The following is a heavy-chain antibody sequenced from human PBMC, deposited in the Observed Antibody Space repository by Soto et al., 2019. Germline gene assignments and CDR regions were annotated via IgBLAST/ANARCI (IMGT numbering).Heavy chain of an antibody. CDR1: GYTFTSYA. D-gene: IGHD3-16*02. CDR3: ARGYDFVWGSYRSDAFDI. V-gene: IGHV1-3*01. Sequence: ASVTVSCKASGYTFTSYAMHWVRQAPGQRLEWMGWINAGNGNTKYSQKFQGRIIMTKDTSASTAYMELSSLISEDTAVYYCARGYDFVWGSYRSDAFDIWGQGTMVTVSS. CDR2: INAGNGNT. J-gene: IGHJ3*02.